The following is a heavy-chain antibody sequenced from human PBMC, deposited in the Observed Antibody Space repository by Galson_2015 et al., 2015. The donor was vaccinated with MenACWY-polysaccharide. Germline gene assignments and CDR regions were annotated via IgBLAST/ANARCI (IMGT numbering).Heavy chain of an antibody. Sequence: CKASGYAFTSYAMHWVRQAPGQRLEWMGWINAGNGNTKYSQKFQGRVTITRDTSASTAYMELSSLRSEDTAVYYCARDSIERCSGGSCYSVPDAFDIWGQGTMVTVSS. CDR3: ARDSIERCSGGSCYSVPDAFDI. D-gene: IGHD2-15*01. V-gene: IGHV1-3*01. CDR1: GYAFTSYA. J-gene: IGHJ3*02. CDR2: INAGNGNT.